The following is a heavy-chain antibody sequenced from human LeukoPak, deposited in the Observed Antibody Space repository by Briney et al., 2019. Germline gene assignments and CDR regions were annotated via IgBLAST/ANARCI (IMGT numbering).Heavy chain of an antibody. J-gene: IGHJ4*02. V-gene: IGHV3-23*01. CDR3: AKDGGYCSSTSCYPPRNYFDY. CDR2: ISGSGGST. CDR1: GFTFGDYA. Sequence: GGSLRLSCPPSGFTFGDYAMSWVRQAPGKGLEWVSAISGSGGSTYYADSVKGRFTISRDNSKNTLYLQMNSLRAEDTAVYYCAKDGGYCSSTSCYPPRNYFDYWGQGTLVTVSS. D-gene: IGHD2-2*01.